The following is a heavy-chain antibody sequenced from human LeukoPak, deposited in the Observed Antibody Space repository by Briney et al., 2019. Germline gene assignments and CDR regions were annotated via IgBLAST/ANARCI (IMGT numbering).Heavy chain of an antibody. CDR1: GFTFSSYA. CDR3: ARERSVAAAGGAFDI. J-gene: IGHJ3*02. CDR2: ISYDGSNK. D-gene: IGHD6-13*01. Sequence: PGRSLRLSCAASGFTFSSYAMHWVRQAPGKGLEWVAVISYDGSNKYYADSVKGRFTISRDNSKNTLYLQMNSLRAEDTAVYYCARERSVAAAGGAFDIWGRGTMVTVSS. V-gene: IGHV3-30-3*01.